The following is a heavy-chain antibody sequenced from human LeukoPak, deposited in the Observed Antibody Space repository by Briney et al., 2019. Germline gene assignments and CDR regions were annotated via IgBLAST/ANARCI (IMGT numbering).Heavy chain of an antibody. CDR2: ISAYNGNT. Sequence: ASGKVSCKASDYTFTSYGISWVRHAHGQGLEWMGWISAYNGNTNYAQKFQGRVTITADKSTSTAYMELSSLRSEDTAVYYCARVGEQWLVRYDAFDIWGQGTMVTVSS. CDR1: DYTFTSYG. CDR3: ARVGEQWLVRYDAFDI. D-gene: IGHD6-19*01. V-gene: IGHV1-18*01. J-gene: IGHJ3*02.